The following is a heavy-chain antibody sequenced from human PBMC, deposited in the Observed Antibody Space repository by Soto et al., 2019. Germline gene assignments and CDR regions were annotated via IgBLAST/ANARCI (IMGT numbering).Heavy chain of an antibody. J-gene: IGHJ5*02. CDR1: GGSISSSSFH. CDR3: ARRERAAGTDWWFDP. Sequence: SETLSLTCTVSGGSISSSSFHWGWIRQPPGRGLEWIGSIYYSGSTYYSPSLKSRVTISVDTSKNQFSLKLSSVTAADTALYYCARRERAAGTDWWFDPWGQGTLVTVS. CDR2: IYYSGST. V-gene: IGHV4-39*01. D-gene: IGHD6-13*01.